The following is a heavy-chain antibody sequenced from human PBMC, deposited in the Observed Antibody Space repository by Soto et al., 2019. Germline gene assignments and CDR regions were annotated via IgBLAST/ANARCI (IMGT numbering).Heavy chain of an antibody. CDR1: GFIFRTYE. CDR2: ISYDGTNK. Sequence: PGGSLRLSCEASGFIFRTYEMSWVRQAPGKGPEWVALISYDGTNKFYADSVKGRFTISRDNSKSTLYLQVDSLRPEDAAVYYCARDPKTSGGQHWAFNYFDSWGQGTLVTVSS. V-gene: IGHV3-30-3*01. J-gene: IGHJ4*02. CDR3: ARDPKTSGGQHWAFNYFDS. D-gene: IGHD7-27*01.